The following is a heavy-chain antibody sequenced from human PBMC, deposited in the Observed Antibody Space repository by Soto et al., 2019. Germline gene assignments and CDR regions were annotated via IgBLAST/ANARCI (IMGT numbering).Heavy chain of an antibody. J-gene: IGHJ6*02. D-gene: IGHD6-19*01. CDR1: GGSFIGYY. CDR3: ARTLSSGWYGLYYYGMDV. Sequence: PSETLSLTCAVYGGSFIGYYWSWIRQPPGKGLEWIGEINHSGSTNYNPSLKSRVTISVDTSKNQFSLKLSSVTAADTAVYYCARTLSSGWYGLYYYGMDVWGQGTTVTVSS. V-gene: IGHV4-34*01. CDR2: INHSGST.